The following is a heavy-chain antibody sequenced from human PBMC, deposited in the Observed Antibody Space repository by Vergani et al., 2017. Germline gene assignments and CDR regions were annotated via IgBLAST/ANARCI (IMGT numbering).Heavy chain of an antibody. J-gene: IGHJ6*02. V-gene: IGHV4-59*01. CDR3: AREGVDYYDSSGYYYYGMDV. CDR1: GGSISSYY. D-gene: IGHD3-22*01. Sequence: QLQLQESGPGLVKPSETLSLTCTVSGGSISSYYWSWIRQPPGKGLEWIGYIYYSGSTNYNPSLKSRVTISVDTSKNQFSLKLSSVTAADTAVYYCAREGVDYYDSSGYYYYGMDVWGQGTTVTVSS. CDR2: IYYSGST.